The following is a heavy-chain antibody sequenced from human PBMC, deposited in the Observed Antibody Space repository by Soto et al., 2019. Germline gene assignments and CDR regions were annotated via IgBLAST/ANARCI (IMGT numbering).Heavy chain of an antibody. V-gene: IGHV3-23*01. CDR2: ISGSGGST. CDR3: AKVSLGIAAAGLFDY. Sequence: EVQLLESGGGWVQPGGSLRLSCAASGFTFSSYAMSWVRQAPGKGLEWVSAISGSGGSTYYADSVKGRFTISRDNSKNPLYLQMNSLRAEDTAVYYCAKVSLGIAAAGLFDYWGQGTLVTVSS. J-gene: IGHJ4*02. D-gene: IGHD6-13*01. CDR1: GFTFSSYA.